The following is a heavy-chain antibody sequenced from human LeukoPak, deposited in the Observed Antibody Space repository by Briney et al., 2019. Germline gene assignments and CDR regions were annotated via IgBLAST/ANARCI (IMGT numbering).Heavy chain of an antibody. D-gene: IGHD6-19*01. J-gene: IGHJ4*02. Sequence: GGSLRLSCAASGFTFSNAWMNWVRQAPGKGLEWVGRIKSKADGGTTDYAAPVKGRFTISRDDSKNTLYLQMNSLKTEDTAVYYCTTPPYSGWYGYDYWGQGTLVTVSS. CDR1: GFTFSNAW. CDR2: IKSKADGGTT. V-gene: IGHV3-15*01. CDR3: TTPPYSGWYGYDY.